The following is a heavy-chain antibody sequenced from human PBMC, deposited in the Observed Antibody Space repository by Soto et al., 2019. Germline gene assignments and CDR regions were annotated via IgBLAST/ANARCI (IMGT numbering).Heavy chain of an antibody. CDR3: ASSEFH. CDR2: IHYNGNT. CDR1: GDSISSYS. V-gene: IGHV4-59*01. Sequence: SETLSLTCTVSGDSISSYSWSWIRQPPGKGLEWIGNIHYNGNTNYNPSLKSRVTMSVDTSKNHFSLKLISVTAADTAVYYCASSEFHWGQGTLVTVSS. D-gene: IGHD2-21*01. J-gene: IGHJ4*02.